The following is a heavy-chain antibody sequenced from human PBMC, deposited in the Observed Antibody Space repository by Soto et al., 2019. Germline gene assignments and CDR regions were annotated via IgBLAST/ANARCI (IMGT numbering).Heavy chain of an antibody. V-gene: IGHV5-51*01. J-gene: IGHJ6*02. CDR2: IYPGDSDT. D-gene: IGHD3-10*01. CDR3: ARHLTQLLWFGESPTYYYYGMDV. CDR1: GYSFTSYW. Sequence: GESLKISCKGSGYSFTSYWIGWVRQMPGKGLEWMGIIYPGDSDTRYSPSFQGQVTISANKSISTAYLQWSSLKASGTAMYYCARHLTQLLWFGESPTYYYYGMDVWGQGTTVTVSS.